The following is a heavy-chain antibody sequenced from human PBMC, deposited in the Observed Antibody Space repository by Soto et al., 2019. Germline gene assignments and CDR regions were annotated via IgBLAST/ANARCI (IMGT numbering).Heavy chain of an antibody. CDR1: GYTFTSYG. CDR2: ISAYNGNT. V-gene: IGHV1-18*01. Sequence: KVSCKASGYTFTSYGISWVRQAPGQGLEWMGWISAYNGNTNYAQKLQGRVTMTTDTSTSTAYMELRSLRSDDTAVYYCARLTSDITIFGVVIGEYYYYYGMDVWGQGTTVTVSS. J-gene: IGHJ6*02. D-gene: IGHD3-3*01. CDR3: ARLTSDITIFGVVIGEYYYYYGMDV.